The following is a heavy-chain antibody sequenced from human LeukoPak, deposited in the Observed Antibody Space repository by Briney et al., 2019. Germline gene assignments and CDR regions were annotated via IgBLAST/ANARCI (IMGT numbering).Heavy chain of an antibody. CDR3: ARDGIGESFDY. CDR1: GFTFSSYA. Sequence: PGGSLRLSCAASGFTFSSYAMHWVRQAPGMGLEWVAVISYDGSNKYYADSVKGRFTISRDNSKNTLYLQMNSLRAEDTAVYYCARDGIGESFDYWGQGTLVTVSS. V-gene: IGHV3-30*04. D-gene: IGHD4-17*01. CDR2: ISYDGSNK. J-gene: IGHJ4*02.